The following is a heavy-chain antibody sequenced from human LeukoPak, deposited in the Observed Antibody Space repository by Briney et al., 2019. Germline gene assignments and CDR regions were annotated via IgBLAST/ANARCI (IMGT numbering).Heavy chain of an antibody. J-gene: IGHJ6*02. CDR3: VRVFAYGMDA. V-gene: IGHV3-7*03. CDR1: GFSFSNYW. Sequence: GGSLRLSCAASGFSFSNYWMGWVRQGPGKGPEWVASIKRDGSDEYYVDSVKGRFTISKDNAKNSLNLQMNSLRVDDTAVYYCVRVFAYGMDAWGQGTTVTVSS. CDR2: IKRDGSDE.